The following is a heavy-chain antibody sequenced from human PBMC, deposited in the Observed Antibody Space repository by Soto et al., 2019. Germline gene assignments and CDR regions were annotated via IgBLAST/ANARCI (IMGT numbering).Heavy chain of an antibody. J-gene: IGHJ4*02. CDR3: ANDRYFDWLLND. Sequence: GSLRISCAPSGFTFNRHSMKWVRQAPGKGLEWVSSISSSSSYIYYADSVKGRFTISRDNAKNSLYLQMNSLRAEDTAVYYCANDRYFDWLLNDWGQGTLVSVSS. CDR1: GFTFNRHS. CDR2: ISSSSSYI. D-gene: IGHD3-9*01. V-gene: IGHV3-21*01.